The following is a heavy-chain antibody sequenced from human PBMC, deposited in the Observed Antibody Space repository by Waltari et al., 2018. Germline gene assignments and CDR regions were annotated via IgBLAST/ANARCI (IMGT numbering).Heavy chain of an antibody. CDR3: ARVPIFDWLVSGFDL. CDR1: GYSFTDYY. V-gene: IGHV1-2*02. D-gene: IGHD3-9*01. Sequence: QVHLVQSGGEVQKPGASVKVSCKASGYSFTDYYIHWVRQAPGQGLEWMGWINPNSGATNYAQELQDRVTVTRDTSSSTAYMELSSLTSGDTAVYYCARVPIFDWLVSGFDLWGQGTLVTVSS. J-gene: IGHJ5*02. CDR2: INPNSGAT.